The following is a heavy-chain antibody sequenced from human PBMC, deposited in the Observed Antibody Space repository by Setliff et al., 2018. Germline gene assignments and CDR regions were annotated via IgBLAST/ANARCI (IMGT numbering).Heavy chain of an antibody. J-gene: IGHJ6*02. CDR3: AGCGYGQYYAMDV. CDR1: GFTFGDYA. V-gene: IGHV3-66*01. CDR2: IYTGGST. Sequence: PGGSLRLSCTASGFTFGDYAMTWVRQAPGKGLEWVSVIYTGGSTYYADSVKGRFTISRDDSNDTLYLQMTSLRAEDTAVYYCAGCGYGQYYAMDVWGQGTTVTVSS. D-gene: IGHD5-12*01.